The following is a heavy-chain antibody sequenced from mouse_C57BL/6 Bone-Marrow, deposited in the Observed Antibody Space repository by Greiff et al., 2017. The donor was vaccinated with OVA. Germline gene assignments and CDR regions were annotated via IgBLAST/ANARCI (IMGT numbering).Heavy chain of an antibody. CDR1: GFSFNTYA. CDR3: VRHDVYWYFDV. J-gene: IGHJ1*03. CDR2: IRSKSNNYAT. D-gene: IGHD2-3*01. V-gene: IGHV10-1*01. Sequence: EVQLVESGGGLVQPKGSLKLSCAASGFSFNTYAMNWVRQAPGKGLEWVARIRSKSNNYATYYADSVKDRFTISRDDSESMLYLQMNNLKTEDTAMYCGVRHDVYWYFDVWGTGTTVTVSS.